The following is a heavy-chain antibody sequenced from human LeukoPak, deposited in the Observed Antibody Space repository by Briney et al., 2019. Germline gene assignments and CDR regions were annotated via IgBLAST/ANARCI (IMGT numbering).Heavy chain of an antibody. CDR2: ISYDGSNK. CDR1: GFTFSSYG. V-gene: IGHV3-30*18. CDR3: AKDPGDY. Sequence: PGGSLRLSCAASGFTFSSYGMHWVRQAPGKGLEWVAVISYDGSNKYYADSVKGRFTIPRDNSKNTLYLQMNSLRAEDTAVYYCAKDPGDYWGQGTLVTVSS. J-gene: IGHJ4*02.